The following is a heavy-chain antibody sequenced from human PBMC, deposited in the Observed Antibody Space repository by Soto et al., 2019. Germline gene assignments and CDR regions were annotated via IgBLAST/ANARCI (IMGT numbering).Heavy chain of an antibody. CDR1: GFTSSSYA. D-gene: IGHD6-19*01. CDR3: ARVIAVAASADY. CDR2: ISGSGGST. J-gene: IGHJ4*02. V-gene: IGHV3-23*01. Sequence: EVQLLESGGGLVQPGGSLRLSCAASGFTSSSYAMSWVRQAPGKGLEWVSAISGSGGSTYYADSVKGRFTISRDNSKNTLYLQMNSLRAEDTAVYYCARVIAVAASADYWGQGTLVTVSS.